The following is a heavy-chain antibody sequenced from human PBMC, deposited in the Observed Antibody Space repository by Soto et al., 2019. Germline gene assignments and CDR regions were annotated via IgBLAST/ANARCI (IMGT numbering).Heavy chain of an antibody. CDR2: MNPNSSNT. Sequence: ASVKVSCKASGYTFTSYDINWVRQATGQGLEWMGWMNPNSSNTGYAQKFQGRVTMTRNTSISTAYMELSSLRSEDTAVYYCARGRGLRYFDWLGGMDVWGQGTTVTV. CDR3: ARGRGLRYFDWLGGMDV. J-gene: IGHJ6*02. D-gene: IGHD3-9*01. CDR1: GYTFTSYD. V-gene: IGHV1-8*01.